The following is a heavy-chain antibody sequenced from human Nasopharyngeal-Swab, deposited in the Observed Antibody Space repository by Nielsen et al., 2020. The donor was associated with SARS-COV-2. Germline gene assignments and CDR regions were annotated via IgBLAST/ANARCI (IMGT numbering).Heavy chain of an antibody. CDR3: AKDIRGDYWYFDL. Sequence: SLKISCAASGFTFADYAMHWARQAPGKGLVWVSDISWNSGSIGYADSVQGRFTISRDNAKNSLYLQMNSLRAEDTALYYCAKDIRGDYWYFDLWGRGTLVTVSS. J-gene: IGHJ2*01. CDR1: GFTFADYA. CDR2: ISWNSGSI. D-gene: IGHD2-21*01. V-gene: IGHV3-9*01.